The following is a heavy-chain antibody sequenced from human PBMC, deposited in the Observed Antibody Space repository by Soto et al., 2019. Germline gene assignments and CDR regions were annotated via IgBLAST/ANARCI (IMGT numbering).Heavy chain of an antibody. J-gene: IGHJ4*02. CDR1: GGSITNHY. Sequence: SETLSLTCGVSGGSITNHYWSWIRQPPGKGLEWIGHIYHSGRTNSNYFLKSRVTLSMDTSKSQFSLKLTSVTATDTAMYFCARGPPYSATWSQFDFWGQGIPVTVSS. V-gene: IGHV4-59*11. CDR3: ARGPPYSATWSQFDF. CDR2: IYHSGRT. D-gene: IGHD4-4*01.